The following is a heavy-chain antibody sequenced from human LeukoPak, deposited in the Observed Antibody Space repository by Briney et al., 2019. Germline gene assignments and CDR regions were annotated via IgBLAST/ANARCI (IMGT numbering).Heavy chain of an antibody. CDR3: AKDTRGSESIDY. CDR2: ISYGGSNK. Sequence: GGSLRLSCAASGFTFRSYGMHWVRQAPGKGLEWVAVISYGGSNKYYADSVKGRFTISRDNSKNTLYLQMNSLRAEDTAVYYCAKDTRGSESIDYWGQGTLVTVSS. J-gene: IGHJ4*02. V-gene: IGHV3-30*18. D-gene: IGHD3-10*01. CDR1: GFTFRSYG.